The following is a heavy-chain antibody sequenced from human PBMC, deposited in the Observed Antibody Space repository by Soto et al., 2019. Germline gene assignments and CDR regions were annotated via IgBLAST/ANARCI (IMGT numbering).Heavy chain of an antibody. CDR1: GFSLSTSGMC. CDR3: AQIATGTTWFDP. CDR2: IDWDDDK. J-gene: IGHJ5*02. V-gene: IGHV2-70*11. D-gene: IGHD1-1*01. Sequence: GSGPTLVNPTQTLTLTCTFSGFSLSTSGMCVAWIRQPPGKALEWLARIDWDDDKYYSTSLRTRLTISKDTSKNQVVLTMTNMDPVDTATYYCAQIATGTTWFDPWGQGTLVTVSS.